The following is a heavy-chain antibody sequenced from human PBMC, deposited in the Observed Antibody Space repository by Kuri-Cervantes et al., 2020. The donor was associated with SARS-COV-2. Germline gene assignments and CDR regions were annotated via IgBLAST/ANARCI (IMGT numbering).Heavy chain of an antibody. CDR3: ARTSYYDSSGYPGVEYFQH. CDR1: GLIFSDYY. CDR2: ISSSETTI. Sequence: GGSLRLSCAASGLIFSDYYMSWIRQAPGKGLEWVSYISSSETTIYYADSVKGRFTISRDNAKNSLYLQMNSLRAEDTAVYYCARTSYYDSSGYPGVEYFQHWGQGTLVTVSS. D-gene: IGHD3-22*01. J-gene: IGHJ1*01. V-gene: IGHV3-11*04.